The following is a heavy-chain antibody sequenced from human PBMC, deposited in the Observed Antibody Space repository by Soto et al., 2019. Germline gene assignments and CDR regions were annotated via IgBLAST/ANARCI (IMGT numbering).Heavy chain of an antibody. J-gene: IGHJ6*02. CDR3: ARVKWAAAVKYYYYYGMDV. CDR2: ISSSSSYT. CDR1: GFTFSDYY. V-gene: IGHV3-11*06. D-gene: IGHD6-13*01. Sequence: PGGSLRLSCAASGFTFSDYYMSWIRQAPGKGLEWVSYISSSSSYTNYADSVKGRFTISRDNAKNSLYLQMNSLRAEDTAVYYCARVKWAAAVKYYYYYGMDVWGQGTTVTVSS.